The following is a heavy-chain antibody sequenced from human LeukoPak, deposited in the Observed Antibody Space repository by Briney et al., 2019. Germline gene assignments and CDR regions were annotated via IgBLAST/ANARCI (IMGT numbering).Heavy chain of an antibody. CDR1: GFTFSSYW. J-gene: IGHJ3*02. Sequence: SGGSLRLSCAASGFTFSSYWMSWVRQAPGKGLEWVANIKQDGSEKYYVDSVKGRFTISRDNAKNSLYLQMNSLRAEDTAVYYCARLPPKRRTVTTDAFDIWGQGTMVTVSS. CDR3: ARLPPKRRTVTTDAFDI. V-gene: IGHV3-7*01. CDR2: IKQDGSEK. D-gene: IGHD4-17*01.